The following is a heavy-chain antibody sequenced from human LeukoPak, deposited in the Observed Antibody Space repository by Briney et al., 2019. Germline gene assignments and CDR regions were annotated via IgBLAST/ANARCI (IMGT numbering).Heavy chain of an antibody. V-gene: IGHV3-30*03. CDR1: GFTFSSYG. Sequence: GSLRLSCAASGFTFSSYGMHWVRQAPGKGLEWVAVISYDGSNKYYADSVKGRFTISRDNSKNTLYLQMNSLRAEDTAVYYCARYYSGWYYFDYWGQGTLVTVSS. CDR2: ISYDGSNK. CDR3: ARYYSGWYYFDY. J-gene: IGHJ4*02. D-gene: IGHD6-19*01.